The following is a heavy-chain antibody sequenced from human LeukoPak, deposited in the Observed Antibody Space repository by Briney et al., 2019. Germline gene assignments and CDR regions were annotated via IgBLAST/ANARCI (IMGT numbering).Heavy chain of an antibody. CDR2: INHSGST. CDR1: GGSFSGYY. J-gene: IGHJ5*02. D-gene: IGHD3-10*01. V-gene: IGHV4-34*01. Sequence: ASETLSLTCAVYGGSFSGYYWSWIRQPPGKGLEWIGEINHSGSTNYNPSLKSRVTISVDTSKNQFSLKLSSVTAADTAVYYCARSYYGSGTVTNWFDPWGQGTLVTVSS. CDR3: ARSYYGSGTVTNWFDP.